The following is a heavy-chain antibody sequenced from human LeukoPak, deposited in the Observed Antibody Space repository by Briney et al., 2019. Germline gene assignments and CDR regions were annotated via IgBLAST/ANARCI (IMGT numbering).Heavy chain of an antibody. J-gene: IGHJ4*02. D-gene: IGHD5-12*01. CDR3: ATSTSNYDLRFDY. CDR2: ISSSSTYI. V-gene: IGHV3-21*01. CDR1: GFTFSFYS. Sequence: PGGSLRLSCAASGFTFSFYSMNWVRQAPGKGLEWVSSISSSSTYIYYADSVKGRFTISRDNAKNSLYLQMSSLRAEDTAVYYCATSTSNYDLRFDYWGQGTLVTVSS.